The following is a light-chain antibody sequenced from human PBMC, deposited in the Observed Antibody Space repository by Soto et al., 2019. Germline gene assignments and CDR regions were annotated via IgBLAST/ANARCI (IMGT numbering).Light chain of an antibody. CDR1: QSISSW. CDR2: KAS. Sequence: DIQMTQSPSTLSASVGDRVTITCLASQSISSWLAWYQQKPGTAPHLLIYKASTLQSGVPSRFSGSGSGTEFALTISSLQPEDSATYYCQQYSDNWTFGQGTKVE. J-gene: IGKJ1*01. CDR3: QQYSDNWT. V-gene: IGKV1-5*03.